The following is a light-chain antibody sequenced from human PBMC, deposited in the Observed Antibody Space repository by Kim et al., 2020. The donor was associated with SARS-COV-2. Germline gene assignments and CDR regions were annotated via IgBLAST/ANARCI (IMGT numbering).Light chain of an antibody. Sequence: DIQMTQSPSSLSASVGDRVTITCRASQDISNYLAWYQHKPGKSPELLIYAASTLQSGVPSRFTGSASGTDFTLTISSLQPEDVATYYCQEYKSVPLTFGQGTRLEIK. CDR1: QDISNY. J-gene: IGKJ5*01. CDR2: AAS. CDR3: QEYKSVPLT. V-gene: IGKV1-27*01.